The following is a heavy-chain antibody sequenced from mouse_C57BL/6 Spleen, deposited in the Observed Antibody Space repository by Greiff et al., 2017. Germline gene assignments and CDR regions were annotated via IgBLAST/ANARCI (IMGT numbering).Heavy chain of an antibody. CDR1: GFTFSDYG. D-gene: IGHD2-1*01. Sequence: EVKLMESGGGLVKPGGSLKLSCAASGFTFSDYGMHWVRQAPEKGLEWVAYISSGSSTIYYADTVKGRFTISRDNAKNTLFLQMTSLRSEDTAMYYCARPSLLAWFAYWGQGTLVTVSA. CDR3: ARPSLLAWFAY. J-gene: IGHJ3*01. CDR2: ISSGSSTI. V-gene: IGHV5-17*01.